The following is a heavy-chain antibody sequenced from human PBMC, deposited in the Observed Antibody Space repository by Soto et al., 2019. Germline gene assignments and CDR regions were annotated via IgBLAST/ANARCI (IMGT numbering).Heavy chain of an antibody. CDR3: ARDQSWHDLVWWFDP. Sequence: PSETLSLTYTVSGGSISSYYWSWIRQPPGKGLEWIGYIYYSGSTNYNPSLKSRVTISVDTSKNQFSLKLSSVTAADTAVYYCARDQSWHDLVWWFDPWGQGTLVTVSS. CDR1: GGSISSYY. J-gene: IGHJ5*02. V-gene: IGHV4-59*12. CDR2: IYYSGST. D-gene: IGHD1-1*01.